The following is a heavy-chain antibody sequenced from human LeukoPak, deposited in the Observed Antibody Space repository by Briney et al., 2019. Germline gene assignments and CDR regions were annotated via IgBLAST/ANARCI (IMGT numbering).Heavy chain of an antibody. J-gene: IGHJ4*02. CDR1: GGTFSSYA. Sequence: SVKVPCKASGGTFSSYAISWVRQAPGQGLEWMGGIIPIFGTANYAQKFQGRVTITTDESTSTAYMELSSLRSEDTAVYYCGRAPVTFYDFLTVYPFDYWGKGTLVTVSS. CDR2: IIPIFGTA. CDR3: GRAPVTFYDFLTVYPFDY. D-gene: IGHD3-9*01. V-gene: IGHV1-69*05.